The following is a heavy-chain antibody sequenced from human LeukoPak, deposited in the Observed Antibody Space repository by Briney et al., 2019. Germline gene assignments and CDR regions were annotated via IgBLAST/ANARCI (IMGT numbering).Heavy chain of an antibody. V-gene: IGHV3-7*03. D-gene: IGHD1/OR15-1a*01. J-gene: IGHJ6*03. CDR1: GFTFSSYA. CDR3: ARDIPEQPHYYYYYYMDV. CDR2: IKQDGSEK. Sequence: GGTLRLSCAASGFTFSSYAVSWVRQAPGKGLEWVANIKQDGSEKYYVDSVKGRFTISRDNAKNSLYLQMNSLRAEDTALYYCARDIPEQPHYYYYYYMDVWGKGTTVTVSS.